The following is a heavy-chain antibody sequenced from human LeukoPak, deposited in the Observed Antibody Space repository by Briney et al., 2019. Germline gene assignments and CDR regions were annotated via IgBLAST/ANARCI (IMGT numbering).Heavy chain of an antibody. CDR3: ARANRYTAFFGSHYYYYYMDV. CDR1: GGTFSSYA. D-gene: IGHD3-16*02. V-gene: IGHV1-18*01. Sequence: ASVKVSCKASGGTFSSYAISWVRQAPGQGLEWMGWISAYNGNTNYAQKLQGRVTMTTDTSTSTAYMELSSLRSEDTAVYYCARANRYTAFFGSHYYYYYMDVWGKGTTVTVSS. J-gene: IGHJ6*03. CDR2: ISAYNGNT.